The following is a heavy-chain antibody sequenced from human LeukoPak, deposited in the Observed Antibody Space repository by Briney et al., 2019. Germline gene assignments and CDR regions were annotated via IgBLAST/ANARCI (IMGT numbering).Heavy chain of an antibody. J-gene: IGHJ4*02. CDR3: AKVGYSGYDAFDY. CDR2: ISASGGST. V-gene: IGHV3-23*01. D-gene: IGHD5-12*01. CDR1: GFTFSSYA. Sequence: GGSLRLSCAASGFTFSSYAMTWVRQAPGKGLEWVSGISASGGSTYYADSVKGHFTISRDNSKNTLYLQMNSLRAEDTAVYYCAKVGYSGYDAFDYWGQGTLVTVSS.